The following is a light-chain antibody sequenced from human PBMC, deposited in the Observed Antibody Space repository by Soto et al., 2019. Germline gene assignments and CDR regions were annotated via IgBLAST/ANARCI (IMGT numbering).Light chain of an antibody. Sequence: ILMTQSPATLSVSPGERATLSCRASQSVSNNLAWYQQRPGQAPRLLIYDASTRATGIPARFSGSGSWTEFTLTISDLQSEDFAVYYCQQYNNWPPWTFGQGTKVEIK. V-gene: IGKV3-15*01. CDR3: QQYNNWPPWT. CDR1: QSVSNN. J-gene: IGKJ1*01. CDR2: DAS.